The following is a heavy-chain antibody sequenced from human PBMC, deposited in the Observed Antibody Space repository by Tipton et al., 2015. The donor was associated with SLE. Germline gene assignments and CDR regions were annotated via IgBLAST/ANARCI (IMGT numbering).Heavy chain of an antibody. CDR3: ARGLELRSLYYYYMDV. V-gene: IGHV4-39*07. J-gene: IGHJ6*03. D-gene: IGHD1-7*01. Sequence: LRLSCTVSGGSISSSSYYWGWIRQPPGKGLEWIGSIYYSGSTYYNPSLKSRVTISVDTSKNQFSLKLSSVTAADTAVYYCARGLELRSLYYYYMDVWGKGTTVTVSS. CDR2: IYYSGST. CDR1: GGSISSSSYY.